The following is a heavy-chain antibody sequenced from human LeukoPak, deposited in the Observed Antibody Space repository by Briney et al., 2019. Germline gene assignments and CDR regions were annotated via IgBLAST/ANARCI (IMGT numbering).Heavy chain of an antibody. D-gene: IGHD1-1*01. V-gene: IGHV3-21*01. CDR3: ARGLNDALDY. Sequence: PGGSLRLSCAASGFTFSSYSMNWVRQAPGKGLKWVSSINSRSDYIYYADSVKGRFTISRDNAKNSLYLQMNSLRAEDTAVYYCARGLNDALDYWGQGTLVTVSS. CDR2: INSRSDYI. CDR1: GFTFSSYS. J-gene: IGHJ4*02.